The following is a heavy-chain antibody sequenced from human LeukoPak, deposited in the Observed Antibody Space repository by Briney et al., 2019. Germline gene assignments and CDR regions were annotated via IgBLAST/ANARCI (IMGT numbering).Heavy chain of an antibody. D-gene: IGHD1-26*01. Sequence: GASVKVSCKASGYTFTCYGISWVRQAPGQGLEWMGWISAYNGNTNYAQKLQGRVTMTTDTSTSTAYMELRSLRSDDTAVYYCAREGVSMYLHRSGIDYWGQGTLVTVSS. CDR1: GYTFTCYG. CDR3: AREGVSMYLHRSGIDY. CDR2: ISAYNGNT. J-gene: IGHJ4*02. V-gene: IGHV1-18*01.